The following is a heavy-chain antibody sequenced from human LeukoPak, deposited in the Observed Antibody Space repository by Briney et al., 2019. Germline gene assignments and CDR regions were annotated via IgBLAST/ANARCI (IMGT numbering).Heavy chain of an antibody. CDR2: IKQDGSEK. J-gene: IGHJ6*03. D-gene: IGHD3-22*01. CDR3: ARGALVYYYDSSGYGMDV. Sequence: GGSLRLSCAASGFTFSSYWMSWVRQAPGKGLEWVANIKQDGSEKYYVDSVKGRFTISRDNAKNSLYLQMNSLRAEDTAVYYCARGALVYYYDSSGYGMDVWGKGTTVTVSS. V-gene: IGHV3-7*01. CDR1: GFTFSSYW.